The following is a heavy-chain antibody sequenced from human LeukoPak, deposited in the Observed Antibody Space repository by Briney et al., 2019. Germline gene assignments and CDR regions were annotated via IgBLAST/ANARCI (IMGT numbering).Heavy chain of an antibody. CDR2: INSDGSST. D-gene: IGHD5-24*01. V-gene: IGHV3-74*01. J-gene: IGHJ4*02. Sequence: GGSLRLSCAASGFTFSSYWMHWVRQAPGKGLVWVSRINSDGSSTSYADSVKGRFTVSRDNAKNTLYLQMNSLRAEDTAVYYCAKAPSRWLQLLDYWGQGTLVTVSS. CDR3: AKAPSRWLQLLDY. CDR1: GFTFSSYW.